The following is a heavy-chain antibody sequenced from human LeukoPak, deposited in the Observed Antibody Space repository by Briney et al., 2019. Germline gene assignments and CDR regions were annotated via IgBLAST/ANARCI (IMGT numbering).Heavy chain of an antibody. CDR1: GFTFSSYD. Sequence: GGSLRLSCAASGFTFSSYDMHWVRQATGKGLEWVSVICTVGDTYYSDSVKGRFTISRENAKNCLYLQMNSLRVGDTAVYYCARGPLVGTTNYYFDYWGQGTLVTVSS. D-gene: IGHD2/OR15-2a*01. V-gene: IGHV3-13*01. CDR2: ICTVGDT. CDR3: ARGPLVGTTNYYFDY. J-gene: IGHJ4*02.